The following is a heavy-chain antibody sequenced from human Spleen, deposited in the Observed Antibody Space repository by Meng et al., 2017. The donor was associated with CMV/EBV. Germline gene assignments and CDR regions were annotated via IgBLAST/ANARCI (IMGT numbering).Heavy chain of an antibody. CDR1: GFTFSSYA. CDR2: ISGSGGST. CDR3: AKDRRTTVVTPYYFDY. Sequence: SGFTFSSYAMSWVRQAPGKGLEWVSAISGSGGSTYYADSVKGRFTISRDNSKNTLYLQMNSLRAEDTAVYYCAKDRRTTVVTPYYFDYWGQGTLVTV. D-gene: IGHD4-23*01. V-gene: IGHV3-23*01. J-gene: IGHJ4*02.